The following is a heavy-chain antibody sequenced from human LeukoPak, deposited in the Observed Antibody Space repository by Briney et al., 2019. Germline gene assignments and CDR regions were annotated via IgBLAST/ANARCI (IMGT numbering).Heavy chain of an antibody. Sequence: SETLSLTCTVSGGSISSYYWSWIRQPPGKGLEWIGYIYYSGSTNYNPSLKSRVTISVDTSKNQFSLKLSSVTAADTAVYYCARSYDSSGYFFDYWGQGTLVTVSS. CDR1: GGSISSYY. CDR3: ARSYDSSGYFFDY. D-gene: IGHD3-22*01. V-gene: IGHV4-59*08. J-gene: IGHJ4*02. CDR2: IYYSGST.